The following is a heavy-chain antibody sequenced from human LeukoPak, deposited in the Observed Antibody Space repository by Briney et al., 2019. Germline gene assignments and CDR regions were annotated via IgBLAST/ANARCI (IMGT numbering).Heavy chain of an antibody. Sequence: SETLSLTCTVSGGSVSSGSYYWSWIRQPPGKGLEWIGYIYYSGSTYYNPSLKSRVTISVDTSKNQFSLKLSSVTAADTAVYYCAREGGDYPTAYFDYWGQGTLVTVSS. CDR2: IYYSGST. J-gene: IGHJ4*02. CDR1: GGSVSSGSYY. V-gene: IGHV4-30-4*01. CDR3: AREGGDYPTAYFDY. D-gene: IGHD4-17*01.